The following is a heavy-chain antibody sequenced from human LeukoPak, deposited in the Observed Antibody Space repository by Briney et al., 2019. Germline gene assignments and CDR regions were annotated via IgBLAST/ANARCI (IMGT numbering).Heavy chain of an antibody. CDR3: ARIEVSTLWKMDV. Sequence: PSETLSLTCTVSGGSISSYYWIWIRQSAGKGLEWIGRIYTSGSTSYNSSLKSRVTMSVDTSKNQFSLKLSSVTAADTAVYYCARIEVSTLWKMDVWGQGTTVTVSS. D-gene: IGHD4-17*01. J-gene: IGHJ6*02. V-gene: IGHV4-4*07. CDR2: IYTSGST. CDR1: GGSISSYY.